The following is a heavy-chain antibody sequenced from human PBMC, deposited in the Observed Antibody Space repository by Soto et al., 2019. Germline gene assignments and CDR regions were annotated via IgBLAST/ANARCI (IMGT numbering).Heavy chain of an antibody. J-gene: IGHJ4*02. Sequence: GSLTLSCAASGFTFSSYAMSWVRQAPGKGLEWVSAISGTGGNTYYADSVKGRFTISRDNSKSTLYLQMNSLRAEDTAVYYCAKSYYDTSGYYNYFDYWGQGTLVTVSS. CDR3: AKSYYDTSGYYNYFDY. V-gene: IGHV3-23*01. CDR1: GFTFSSYA. CDR2: ISGTGGNT. D-gene: IGHD3-22*01.